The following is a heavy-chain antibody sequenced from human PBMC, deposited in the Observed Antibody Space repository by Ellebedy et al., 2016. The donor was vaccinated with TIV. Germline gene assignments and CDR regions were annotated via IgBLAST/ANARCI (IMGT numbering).Heavy chain of an antibody. J-gene: IGHJ5*02. V-gene: IGHV1-69*13. CDR1: GGTFSNYA. CDR3: ARGGYSYGYGGNWFDP. D-gene: IGHD5-18*01. Sequence: AASVKVSCKASGGTFSNYAITWVRQAPGQGLEWMGGIVPIFGTANYAPKFQGRVTITADESTSTAYMKLRSLRSEDTAVYYCARGGYSYGYGGNWFDPWGQGTLVTVSS. CDR2: IVPIFGTA.